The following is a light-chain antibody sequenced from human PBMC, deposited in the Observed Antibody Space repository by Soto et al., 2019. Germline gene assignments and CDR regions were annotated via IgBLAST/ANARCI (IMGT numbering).Light chain of an antibody. CDR1: SSDVGGYNY. V-gene: IGLV2-14*01. J-gene: IGLJ3*02. Sequence: QSALSQPASVSGSPGQSITISCAGTSSDVGGYNYVSWYQQHPGKAPKLMISEVSNRPSGVSNRFSGSKSGNTASLTISGLQAEDEAEYYCSSYTGTSTLVFGGGTKLTVL. CDR3: SSYTGTSTLV. CDR2: EVS.